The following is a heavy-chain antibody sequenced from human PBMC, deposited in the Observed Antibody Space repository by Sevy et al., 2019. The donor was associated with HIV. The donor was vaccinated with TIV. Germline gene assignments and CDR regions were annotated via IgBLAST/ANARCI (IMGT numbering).Heavy chain of an antibody. Sequence: GGSLRLSCAASGFTFSSYWMSWVRQAPGKGLEWVATMKQDGSEKYYVDSVKGRFTISRDNARNSLYLQINSLRAEDKGLYYCVREGLGGYSYSLDCWGQGTLVTVSS. CDR3: VREGLGGYSYSLDC. CDR1: GFTFSSYW. D-gene: IGHD5-18*01. J-gene: IGHJ4*02. V-gene: IGHV3-7*01. CDR2: MKQDGSEK.